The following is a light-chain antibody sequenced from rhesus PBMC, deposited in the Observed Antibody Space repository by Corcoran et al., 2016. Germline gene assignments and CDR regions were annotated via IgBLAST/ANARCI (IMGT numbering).Light chain of an antibody. J-gene: IGKJ2*01. CDR3: QQSSNLYS. Sequence: ETVVTQSPATLSLSPGERATLSCRASQSVGSYLAWYQQKPGPAPRLLIYGASRRATGIPDRFSGSGSGTVFTLTISSREPEDVGVYYCQQSSNLYSFGQGTKVEIK. V-gene: IGKV3-24*04. CDR1: QSVGSY. CDR2: GAS.